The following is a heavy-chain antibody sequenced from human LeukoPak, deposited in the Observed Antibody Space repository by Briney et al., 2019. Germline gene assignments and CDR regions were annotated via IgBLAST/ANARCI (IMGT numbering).Heavy chain of an antibody. CDR1: GFTFSSYG. D-gene: IGHD5-18*01. V-gene: IGHV3-30*02. CDR2: IRYDGSNK. Sequence: QSGGSLRLSCAASGFTFSSYGMHWVRQAPGKGLEWVAFIRYDGSNKYYADSVKGRFTISRDNSKNTLYLQMNSLRAEDTAVYYCAKEKGYSYGCFDYWGQGTLVTVSS. J-gene: IGHJ4*02. CDR3: AKEKGYSYGCFDY.